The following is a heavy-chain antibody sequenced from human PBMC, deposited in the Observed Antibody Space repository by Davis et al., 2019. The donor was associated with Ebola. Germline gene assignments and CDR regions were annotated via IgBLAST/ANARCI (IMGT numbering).Heavy chain of an antibody. J-gene: IGHJ4*02. CDR2: INPHIGNT. V-gene: IGHV1-18*01. D-gene: IGHD1-1*01. CDR3: ARAQFPTTSDH. Sequence: ASAPLSSKASAYTFTAYYIHSLRQPPGQGLEGMGWINPHIGNTNHAHNVQGRVTMTTDTSTSTAYMEVGSLRSGDTAGYYCARAQFPTTSDHWGQGTLVTVSS. CDR1: AYTFTAYY.